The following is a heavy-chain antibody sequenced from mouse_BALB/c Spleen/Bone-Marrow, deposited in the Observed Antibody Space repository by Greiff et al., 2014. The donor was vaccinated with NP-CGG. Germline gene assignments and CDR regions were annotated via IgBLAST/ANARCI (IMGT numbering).Heavy chain of an antibody. J-gene: IGHJ3*01. CDR2: INPYNGGT. D-gene: IGHD1-1*01. CDR3: ARENYGSSYGLAY. Sequence: VQLQQSGPELVKPGASMKISCKASGYSFTGYTMNWVKQSHGKNLEWIGLINPYNGGTSYNQKFKGKATLTVDKSSSTAYMALLSLTSEDSAVYYCARENYGSSYGLAYWGQGTLVTVSA. V-gene: IGHV1-18*01. CDR1: GYSFTGYT.